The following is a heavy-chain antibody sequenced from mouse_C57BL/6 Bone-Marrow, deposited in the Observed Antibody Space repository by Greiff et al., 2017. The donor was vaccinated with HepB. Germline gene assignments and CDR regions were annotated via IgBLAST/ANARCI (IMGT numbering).Heavy chain of an antibody. Sequence: QVQLQQPGAELVKPGASVKLSCKASGYTFTSYWMHWVKQRPGQGLEWIGMIHPNSGSTNYNEKFKSKATLTVDKSSSTAYMLLSSLTSEDSAIYYCAAIHWGFAYWGQGTLVTVSA. J-gene: IGHJ3*01. CDR3: AAIHWGFAY. CDR2: IHPNSGST. CDR1: GYTFTSYW. V-gene: IGHV1-64*01. D-gene: IGHD4-1*01.